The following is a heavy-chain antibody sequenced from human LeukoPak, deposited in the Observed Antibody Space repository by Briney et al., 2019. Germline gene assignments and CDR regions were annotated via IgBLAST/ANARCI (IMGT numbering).Heavy chain of an antibody. V-gene: IGHV4-4*07. J-gene: IGHJ3*02. CDR3: ARDEAVGAPHDGAFDI. CDR1: GGSISSYY. D-gene: IGHD1-26*01. Sequence: SETLSLTCTVSGGSISSYYWSWIRQPAGKGLEWIGRIFTSGDTNYNPSLKSRVSMSVDTSRNQFSLKLSSVTAADTAVYYCARDEAVGAPHDGAFDIWGRGSTVTVSA. CDR2: IFTSGDT.